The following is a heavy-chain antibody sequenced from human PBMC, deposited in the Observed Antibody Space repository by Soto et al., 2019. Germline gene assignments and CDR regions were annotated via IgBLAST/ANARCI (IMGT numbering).Heavy chain of an antibody. D-gene: IGHD6-13*01. CDR3: AKERYSSSWYGGDY. CDR2: VSGGGGST. Sequence: EVQLLESGGGLVQPGGSLRLSCVASGFTFSNYAMSCVRQAPGKGLEWVSVVSGGGGSTYYADSVKGRFTISRDNSKNTLYLQMNSLRAEDTAVYCCAKERYSSSWYGGDYWGQGTLVTVSS. J-gene: IGHJ4*02. CDR1: GFTFSNYA. V-gene: IGHV3-23*01.